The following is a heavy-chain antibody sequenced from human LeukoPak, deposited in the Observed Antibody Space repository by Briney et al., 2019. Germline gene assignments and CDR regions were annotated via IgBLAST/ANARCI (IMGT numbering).Heavy chain of an antibody. CDR2: INTGGST. CDR1: GFTVSSNY. CDR3: SGAPGFVAYPIGWFDP. J-gene: IGHJ5*02. Sequence: PGGSLKLSCTASGFTVSSNYINWVRQAPGQGLEWIAVINTGGSTYDAAPVKRRFTIFTDNSKNTPDHQMNSLRAEDTAVQYFSGAPGFVAYPIGWFDPWGQGTLVTVSS. D-gene: IGHD3-10*01. V-gene: IGHV3-53*01.